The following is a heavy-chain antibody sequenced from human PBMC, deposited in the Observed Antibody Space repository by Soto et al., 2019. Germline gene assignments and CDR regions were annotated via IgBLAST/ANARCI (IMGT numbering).Heavy chain of an antibody. V-gene: IGHV3-30-3*01. CDR2: ISYDGSNK. D-gene: IGHD5-18*01. J-gene: IGHJ6*02. CDR3: ARVKGGYSYGYGYYYGMDV. Sequence: WGSLRLSCAASGFTFSSYAMHWVRQAPGKGLEWVAVISYDGSNKYYADSVKGRFTISRDNSKNTLYLQMNSLRAEDTAVYYCARVKGGYSYGYGYYYGMDVWGQGTTVTVSS. CDR1: GFTFSSYA.